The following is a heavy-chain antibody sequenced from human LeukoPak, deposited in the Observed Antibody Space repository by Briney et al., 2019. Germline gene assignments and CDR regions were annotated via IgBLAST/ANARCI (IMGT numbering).Heavy chain of an antibody. CDR2: INSAGST. CDR1: GFTFSSYA. J-gene: IGHJ4*02. V-gene: IGHV3-23*01. Sequence: QAGGSLRLSCAASGFTFSSYAMSWVRQAPGKGLEWVSAINSAGSTYYGDSVRGQFTISRDNSKNVLHLQMNSLRAEDTALYYCAKDQNTVATAPFDYWGLGTLVTVSS. D-gene: IGHD4-17*01. CDR3: AKDQNTVATAPFDY.